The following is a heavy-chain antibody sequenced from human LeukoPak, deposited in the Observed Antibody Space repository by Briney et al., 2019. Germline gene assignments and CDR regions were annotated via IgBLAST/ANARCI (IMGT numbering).Heavy chain of an antibody. J-gene: IGHJ4*02. CDR1: GFTVSSNY. CDR3: ARDRWSWVVVPAAPLDY. Sequence: PGGSLRLSCAASGFTVSSNYMSWVRQAPGKGLEWVSVIYSGGSTYYADSVKGRFTISRDNSKNTLYLQLNSLRAEDTAVYYCARDRWSWVVVPAAPLDYWGQGTLVTVSS. V-gene: IGHV3-53*01. CDR2: IYSGGST. D-gene: IGHD2-2*01.